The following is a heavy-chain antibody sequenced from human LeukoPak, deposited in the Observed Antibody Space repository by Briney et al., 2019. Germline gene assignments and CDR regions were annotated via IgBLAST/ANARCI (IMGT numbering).Heavy chain of an antibody. CDR3: ARAMRDGYNYAL. D-gene: IGHD5-24*01. J-gene: IGHJ4*02. CDR1: GGTFSSYA. Sequence: SVKVSCKASGGTFSSYAISWVRQAPGQGLEWMGRIIPILGIANYAQKFRGRVTITADKSTSTAYMDLSSLRSEDTAVYYCARAMRDGYNYALWGQGTLVTVSS. V-gene: IGHV1-69*04. CDR2: IIPILGIA.